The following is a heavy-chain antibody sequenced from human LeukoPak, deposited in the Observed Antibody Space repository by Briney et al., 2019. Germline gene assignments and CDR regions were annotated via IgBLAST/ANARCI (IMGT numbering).Heavy chain of an antibody. V-gene: IGHV3-23*01. D-gene: IGHD3-16*02. CDR3: ARDYVWGSYRPSYFDY. Sequence: GGSLRLSCAASGFTFSSYAMSWVRQAPGKGLEWVSAISGSGGSTYYADSVKGRFTISRDNSKNTLYLQMNSLRAEDTAVYYCARDYVWGSYRPSYFDYGGQGTLVTVSS. J-gene: IGHJ4*02. CDR2: ISGSGGST. CDR1: GFTFSSYA.